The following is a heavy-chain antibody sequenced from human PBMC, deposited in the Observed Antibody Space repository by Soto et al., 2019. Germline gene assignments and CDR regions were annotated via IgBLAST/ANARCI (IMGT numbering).Heavy chain of an antibody. J-gene: IGHJ4*02. Sequence: GGSLRLSCAASGFTFSSYGMHWVRQAPGKGLEWVAVISYDGSNKYYADSVKGRFTISRDNSKNTLYLQMNSLRAEDTAVYYCAKDTPDCSSTSCYPNYWGQGTLVTVSS. CDR2: ISYDGSNK. CDR3: AKDTPDCSSTSCYPNY. V-gene: IGHV3-30*18. D-gene: IGHD2-2*01. CDR1: GFTFSSYG.